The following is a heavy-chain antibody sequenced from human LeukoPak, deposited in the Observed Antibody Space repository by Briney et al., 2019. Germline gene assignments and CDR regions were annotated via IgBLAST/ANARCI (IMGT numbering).Heavy chain of an antibody. V-gene: IGHV1-69*05. CDR2: IIPIFGTA. CDR1: GGTFSSYA. J-gene: IGHJ4*02. CDR3: AGGIAAAGTNY. D-gene: IGHD6-13*01. Sequence: SVKVSCKASGGTFSSYAISWVRQAPGQGLEWMGGIIPIFGTANCAQKFQGRVTITTDESTSTAYMELSSLRSEDTAVYYCAGGIAAAGTNYWGQGTLVTVSS.